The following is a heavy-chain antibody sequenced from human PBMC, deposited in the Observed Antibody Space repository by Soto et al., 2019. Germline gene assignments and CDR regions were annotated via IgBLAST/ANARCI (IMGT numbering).Heavy chain of an antibody. CDR2: IGSGGGTI. Sequence: GGSLRLSCAASGFIFSNYAMSWVRQAPGKGLEWVSAIGSGGGTIYYADSVKGRFIISRDNSKNTLYLQMNSLRPEDTALYYCAKYLEAATGTKRIFAYWGQGTLVTVYS. D-gene: IGHD2-15*01. J-gene: IGHJ4*02. CDR1: GFIFSNYA. CDR3: AKYLEAATGTKRIFAY. V-gene: IGHV3-23*01.